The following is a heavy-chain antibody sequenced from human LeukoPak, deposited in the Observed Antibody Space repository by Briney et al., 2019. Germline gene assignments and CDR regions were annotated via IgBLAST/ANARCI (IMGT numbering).Heavy chain of an antibody. CDR3: ARDSQPHSSSWYRRNWFDP. Sequence: ASVKVSCKASGYTFTSYAMHWVRQAPGQRLEWMGWINAGNGNTKYSQKFQGRVTITRDTSASTAYMELSSLRSEDTAVYYRARDSQPHSSSWYRRNWFDPWGQGTLVTVSS. D-gene: IGHD6-13*01. V-gene: IGHV1-3*01. CDR2: INAGNGNT. CDR1: GYTFTSYA. J-gene: IGHJ5*02.